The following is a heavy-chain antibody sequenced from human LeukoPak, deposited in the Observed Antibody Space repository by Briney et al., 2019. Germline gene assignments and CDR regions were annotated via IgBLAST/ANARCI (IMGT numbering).Heavy chain of an antibody. D-gene: IGHD3-22*01. CDR2: VYYNGDI. CDR1: GVPISTYY. CDR3: ATTWYYDSRGYLFDD. V-gene: IGHV4-59*01. J-gene: IGHJ4*01. Sequence: SETLSLTCSVSGVPISTYYWSRLRQSPGKGLEWIAYVYYNGDIMYNPSLKSRVTISLDTSKNQFSLSMTSVTAADTAVYFCATTWYYDSRGYLFDDWGHGTLVTVSS.